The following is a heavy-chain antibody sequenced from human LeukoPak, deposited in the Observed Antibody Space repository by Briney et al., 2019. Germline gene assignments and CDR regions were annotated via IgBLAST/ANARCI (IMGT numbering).Heavy chain of an antibody. CDR2: INHSGST. V-gene: IGHV4-34*01. Sequence: SETLSLTCAVYGGSFSGYYWSWIRQPPGKGLEWIGEINHSGSTNYNPSLKSRVTISVDTSKNQFSLKLSSVTAADTAVYYCASLARYRSGGSCYLGDAFDIWGQGTMVTVSS. CDR3: ASLARYRSGGSCYLGDAFDI. D-gene: IGHD2-15*01. J-gene: IGHJ3*02. CDR1: GGSFSGYY.